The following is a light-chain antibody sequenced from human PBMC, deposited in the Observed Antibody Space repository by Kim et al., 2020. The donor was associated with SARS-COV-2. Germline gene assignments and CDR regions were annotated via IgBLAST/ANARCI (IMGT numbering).Light chain of an antibody. CDR3: QQYASAPLT. Sequence: SPGEKAATSCRGAHQVGNNYIAWYQQKPGQAPRLLIHAASSRATGIADRFRGSGSGTDFTLTITRLEPEDFALYFCQQYASAPLTFGGGTKVDIK. CDR2: AAS. CDR1: HQVGNNY. J-gene: IGKJ4*01. V-gene: IGKV3-20*01.